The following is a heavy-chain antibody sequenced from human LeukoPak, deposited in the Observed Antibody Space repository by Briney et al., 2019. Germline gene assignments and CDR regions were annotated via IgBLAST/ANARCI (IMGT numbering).Heavy chain of an antibody. CDR2: IRYDGNNK. Sequence: GGSLRLSCAASGFTFSSYGMHWVRQAPGKGLEWVAFIRYDGNNKYYADSVKGRFTISRDNSKNTLYLQMNSLRAEDTAVYYCAKDAGRGYSGYDLDYWGQGTLVTVSS. V-gene: IGHV3-30*02. CDR3: AKDAGRGYSGYDLDY. J-gene: IGHJ4*02. D-gene: IGHD5-12*01. CDR1: GFTFSSYG.